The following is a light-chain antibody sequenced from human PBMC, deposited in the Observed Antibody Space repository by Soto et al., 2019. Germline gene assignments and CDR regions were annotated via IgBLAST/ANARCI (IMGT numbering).Light chain of an antibody. CDR3: HQYGTSPQT. CDR1: QTVSSSY. J-gene: IGKJ4*01. V-gene: IGKV3-20*01. CDR2: DAS. Sequence: EIVLTQSPGTLSLSPGERATLSCRASQTVSSSYLAWYQQKPGQAPRLLIYDASRRATGIPDRFSGSGSGTDFTLTSSRLEPEDFAVYYCHQYGTSPQTFGGGTKMEL.